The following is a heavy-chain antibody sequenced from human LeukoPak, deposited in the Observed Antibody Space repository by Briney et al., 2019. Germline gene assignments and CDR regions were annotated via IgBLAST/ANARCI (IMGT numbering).Heavy chain of an antibody. CDR3: TRMSREAPGLPDV. Sequence: GGSLRLSCAASGFTFSSYWMQWVRQAPGKGLVCVSRLSPDGSSTTSADSVKGRFTISRDNAKNTLYLQIGSLRADDTAVYYCTRMSREAPGLPDVWGQGTLVTVSS. V-gene: IGHV3-74*01. D-gene: IGHD5-24*01. J-gene: IGHJ4*02. CDR1: GFTFSSYW. CDR2: LSPDGSST.